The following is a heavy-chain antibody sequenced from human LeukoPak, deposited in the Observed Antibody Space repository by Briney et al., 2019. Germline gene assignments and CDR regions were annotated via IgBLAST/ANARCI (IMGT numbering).Heavy chain of an antibody. CDR3: AKDKYGWLSSDWYFDL. Sequence: GRSLRLSCAASGFTFSSYGMHWVRQAPGKGLEWVAVISYDGSNKYYADSVKGRFTISRDNSKNTLSLQVHSLRTEDTATYYCAKDKYGWLSSDWYFDLWGRGTLVTVSS. D-gene: IGHD5-12*01. CDR2: ISYDGSNK. J-gene: IGHJ2*01. CDR1: GFTFSSYG. V-gene: IGHV3-30*18.